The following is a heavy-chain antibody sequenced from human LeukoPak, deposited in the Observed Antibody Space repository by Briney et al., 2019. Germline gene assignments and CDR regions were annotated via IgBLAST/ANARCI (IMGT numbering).Heavy chain of an antibody. J-gene: IGHJ3*02. Sequence: SQTLSLTCTVSGGSISSGSYYWSWIRQPAGKGLEWIGRIYTSGSTNYNPSLKSRVTISVDKSKNQFSLKLSSVTAADTAVYYCARGTHPPRITMIVVAHGGGAFDIWGQGTMVTVSS. V-gene: IGHV4-61*02. D-gene: IGHD3-22*01. CDR2: IYTSGST. CDR3: ARGTHPPRITMIVVAHGGGAFDI. CDR1: GGSISSGSYY.